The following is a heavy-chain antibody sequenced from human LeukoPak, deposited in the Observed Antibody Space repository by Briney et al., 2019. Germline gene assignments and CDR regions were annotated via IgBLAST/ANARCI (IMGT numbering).Heavy chain of an antibody. Sequence: PGGSLRLSCAASGFTFSSHWMHWVRQAPGKGLVWVSRINSDGSSTSNADSVKGRFTISRDNAKNTLYLQMNNLRAEDTAVYYCAWTYYYGSGSNDYWGQGTLVTVSS. J-gene: IGHJ4*02. CDR2: INSDGSST. D-gene: IGHD3-10*01. CDR1: GFTFSSHW. CDR3: AWTYYYGSGSNDY. V-gene: IGHV3-74*01.